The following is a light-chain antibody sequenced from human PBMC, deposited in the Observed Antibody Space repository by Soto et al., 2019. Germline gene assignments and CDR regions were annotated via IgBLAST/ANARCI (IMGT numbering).Light chain of an antibody. J-gene: IGLJ3*02. CDR1: SGHSNFV. V-gene: IGLV4-69*01. CDR2: VNNDGSH. CDR3: QTWDTGVLV. Sequence: QSVLTQSPSASASLGASVKLTCTLSSGHSNFVIAWHQQQADQGPRHLIRVNNDGSHNKGDGIPDRFSGSRSGAERYLTISRLQSEDEADYYCQTWDTGVLVFGGGTKLTVL.